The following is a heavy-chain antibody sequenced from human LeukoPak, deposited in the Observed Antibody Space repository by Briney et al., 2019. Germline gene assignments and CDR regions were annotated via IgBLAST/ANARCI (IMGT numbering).Heavy chain of an antibody. V-gene: IGHV3-66*01. J-gene: IGHJ4*02. Sequence: GGSLRLSCAASGFTVSNNYMSWVRQAPGMGLEWVSVIYSGGTTYYADSVKGRFTISRDNSKNTLYLQMNSLRAEDTAVYYCAKDLAYGSGSWAFDYWGQGTLVTVSS. CDR3: AKDLAYGSGSWAFDY. CDR1: GFTVSNNY. D-gene: IGHD3-10*01. CDR2: IYSGGTT.